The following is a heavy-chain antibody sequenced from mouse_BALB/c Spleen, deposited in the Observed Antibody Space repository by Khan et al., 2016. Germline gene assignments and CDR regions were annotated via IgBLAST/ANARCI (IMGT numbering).Heavy chain of an antibody. V-gene: IGHV5-17*02. Sequence: EVELVESGGGLVQPGGSRKLSCAASGFTFSSFGMHWVRQAPEKGLAWVAYISSGSSTTYYADTVKGRFTISRDNPKNTLFLQMTSRRTEGTAMYYCARYGNYAMDYWGQGTSVTVSS. D-gene: IGHD2-1*01. CDR3: ARYGNYAMDY. CDR1: GFTFSSFG. J-gene: IGHJ4*01. CDR2: ISSGSSTT.